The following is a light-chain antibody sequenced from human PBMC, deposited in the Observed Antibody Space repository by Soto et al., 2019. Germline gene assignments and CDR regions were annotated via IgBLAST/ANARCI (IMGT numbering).Light chain of an antibody. V-gene: IGKV3-20*01. Sequence: EIVLTQSPGTLPLSPGEGATLSCRASQSISSNFLAWYQQKRGQAPRLLIHGASNRATGIPDRFSGSGSGTDFTLTITRLEPEDFAVYNCQQYGGSPRTFGQGTKVE. J-gene: IGKJ1*01. CDR3: QQYGGSPRT. CDR1: QSISSNF. CDR2: GAS.